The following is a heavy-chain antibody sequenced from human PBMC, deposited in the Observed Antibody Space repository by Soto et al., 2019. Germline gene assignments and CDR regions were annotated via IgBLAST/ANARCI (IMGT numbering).Heavy chain of an antibody. CDR1: GFTFSNYW. Sequence: EVQLVESGGGLVQPGGSLRLSCAASGFTFSNYWMSWVRQAPGKGLEWVANIKQDGSENYYVDSVKGRFTTSRDNTKNPFYLQMNSLRAEDTAVYYCARDHLNGWKLDYWGRGTLVTVSS. CDR2: IKQDGSEN. D-gene: IGHD6-19*01. CDR3: ARDHLNGWKLDY. J-gene: IGHJ4*02. V-gene: IGHV3-7*01.